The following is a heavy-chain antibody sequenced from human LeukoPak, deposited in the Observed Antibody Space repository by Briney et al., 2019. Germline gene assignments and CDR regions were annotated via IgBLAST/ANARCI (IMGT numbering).Heavy chain of an antibody. CDR3: ARDRGPLVAAYFDY. J-gene: IGHJ4*02. Sequence: ASVKVSCKASGYTFTSYGISWVRQAPGQGLEWMGWISTYNGHTNYAQKLQGRVTMTTDTSTSTAYMELRSLRSDDTAVYYCARDRGPLVAAYFDYWGQGTLVTVSS. CDR1: GYTFTSYG. CDR2: ISTYNGHT. D-gene: IGHD6-13*01. V-gene: IGHV1-18*01.